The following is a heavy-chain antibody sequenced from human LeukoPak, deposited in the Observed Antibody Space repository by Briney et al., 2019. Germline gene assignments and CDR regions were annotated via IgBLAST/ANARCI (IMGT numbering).Heavy chain of an antibody. CDR1: GDSISSSNW. CDR2: INHGGST. CDR3: ARTGRSTFDF. V-gene: IGHV4-4*02. Sequence: SGTLSLTCTVSGDSISSSNWWSWVRQPPGKGLEWIGEINHGGSTNYNPSLKSRVTISVDKSKNQLSLKLNSVAAADTAVYYCARTGRSTFDFWGQGTLVTVSS. D-gene: IGHD5/OR15-5a*01. J-gene: IGHJ4*02.